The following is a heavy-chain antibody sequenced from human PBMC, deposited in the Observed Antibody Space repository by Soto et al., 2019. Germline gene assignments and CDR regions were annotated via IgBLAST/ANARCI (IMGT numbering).Heavy chain of an antibody. CDR3: AREKNILAGYYNYYYYYGMDV. CDR1: GFTFSSYA. V-gene: IGHV3-30-3*01. D-gene: IGHD3-9*01. CDR2: ISYDGSNK. Sequence: QVQLVESGGGVVQPGRSLRLSCAASGFTFSSYAMHWVRQAPGKGLEWVAVISYDGSNKYYADSVKGRFTISRDNSKNTLYLQMNSLRAEDTAVYYCAREKNILAGYYNYYYYYGMDVWGQGTTVTVSS. J-gene: IGHJ6*02.